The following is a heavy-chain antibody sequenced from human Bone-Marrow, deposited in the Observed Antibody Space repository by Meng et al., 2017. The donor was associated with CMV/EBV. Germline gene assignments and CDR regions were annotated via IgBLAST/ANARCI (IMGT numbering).Heavy chain of an antibody. CDR3: ARGFITMVRGVEEAFDY. D-gene: IGHD3-10*01. CDR1: GGSFSGYY. V-gene: IGHV4-34*01. J-gene: IGHJ4*02. Sequence: SETLSLTCVVHGGSFSGYYWTWIRQSPGQGLEWIGEINHSGITNYNPSLKSRVTISIDTSKNQFSLKLSSVTAADTAVYYCARGFITMVRGVEEAFDYWGQGTLVTVSS. CDR2: INHSGIT.